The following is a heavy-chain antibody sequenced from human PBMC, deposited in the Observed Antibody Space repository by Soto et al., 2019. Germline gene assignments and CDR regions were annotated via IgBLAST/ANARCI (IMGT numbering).Heavy chain of an antibody. CDR3: ARDGYDGSGSPYPDY. V-gene: IGHV4-59*01. D-gene: IGHD3-10*01. CDR2: IYYLGST. Sequence: SETLSLTCSVSGGSMSKYFWSWIRQSPGKGLEWIGYIYYLGSTDYNPSLKSRVTISVDTSKRQFSLRLTSVTAADTAVYYCARDGYDGSGSPYPDYWGPGTQVTVSS. J-gene: IGHJ4*02. CDR1: GGSMSKYF.